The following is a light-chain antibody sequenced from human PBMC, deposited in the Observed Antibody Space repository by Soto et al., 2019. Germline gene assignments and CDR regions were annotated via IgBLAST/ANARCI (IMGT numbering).Light chain of an antibody. CDR3: CSYAGSRFVV. V-gene: IGLV2-23*02. J-gene: IGLJ2*01. CDR2: EVN. CDR1: TNDVGNYDR. Sequence: QSVLTQPASVSGSPGQSITISCTGTTNDVGNYDRVSWYQQHPDTVPRLLIYEVNKRPSGVPNRFSGSKSGTTASLTISALQADGDADYYCCSYAGSRFVVFGGGTKLTVL.